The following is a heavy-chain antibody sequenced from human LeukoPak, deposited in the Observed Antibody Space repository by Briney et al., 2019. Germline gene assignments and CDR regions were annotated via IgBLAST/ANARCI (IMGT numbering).Heavy chain of an antibody. Sequence: ASVKVSCKASGYTFTGYYMHWVRQAPGQGLEWMGWINPTSGGTNYAQKFQGRVTMTRNTSISTAYMELSSLRSEDTAVYYCARYYYDFWSGYILDYWGQGTLVTVSS. V-gene: IGHV1-2*02. D-gene: IGHD3-3*01. CDR2: INPTSGGT. J-gene: IGHJ4*02. CDR3: ARYYYDFWSGYILDY. CDR1: GYTFTGYY.